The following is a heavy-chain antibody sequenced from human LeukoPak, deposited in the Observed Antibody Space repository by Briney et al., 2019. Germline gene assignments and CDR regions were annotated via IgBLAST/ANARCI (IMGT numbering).Heavy chain of an antibody. CDR1: GGSISSYY. J-gene: IGHJ3*02. CDR3: ASSEGFCGGDRSDAFDI. V-gene: IGHV4-59*01. D-gene: IGHD2-21*02. Sequence: SETLSLTCTVSGGSISSYYWSWIRQPPGKGLEWIGYIYYSGSTNYNPSLKSRVTISVDTSKNQFSLKLSSVTAADTAVYYCASSEGFCGGDRSDAFDIWGQGTMVTVSS. CDR2: IYYSGST.